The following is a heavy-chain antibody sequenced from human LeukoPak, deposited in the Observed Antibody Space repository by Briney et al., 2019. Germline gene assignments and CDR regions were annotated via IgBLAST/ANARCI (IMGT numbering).Heavy chain of an antibody. CDR1: GFTFSSYG. J-gene: IGHJ5*02. V-gene: IGHV3-30*18. CDR2: ISYDGSNK. CDR3: ANAEGDSSGYYHGWFDP. D-gene: IGHD3-22*01. Sequence: GRSLRLSCAASGFTFSSYGMHWARQAPGKGVEWVAGISYDGSNKYYADSVKGRFTISRDNSKNKLYLQMNSLRAEDTAVYYCANAEGDSSGYYHGWFDPWGQGTLVTVSS.